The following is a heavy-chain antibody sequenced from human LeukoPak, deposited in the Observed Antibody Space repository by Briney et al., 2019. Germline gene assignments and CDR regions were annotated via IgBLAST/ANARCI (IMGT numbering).Heavy chain of an antibody. V-gene: IGHV1-69*13. CDR1: GGTFSSYA. D-gene: IGHD3-3*01. J-gene: IGHJ4*02. Sequence: GASVKVSCKASGGTFSSYAISWVRQAPGQGLEWMGGIIPIFGTANYAQEFQGRVTITADESTSTAYMELSSLRSEDTAVYYCASGLKYDFWSGNKFDYWGQGTLVTVSS. CDR2: IIPIFGTA. CDR3: ASGLKYDFWSGNKFDY.